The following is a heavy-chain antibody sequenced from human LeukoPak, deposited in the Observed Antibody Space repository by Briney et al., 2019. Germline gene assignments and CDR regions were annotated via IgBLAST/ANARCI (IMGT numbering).Heavy chain of an antibody. V-gene: IGHV3-21*01. CDR1: GFTFSSYS. Sequence: KAGGSLRLSCAASGFTFSSYSMNWVRQAPGKGLEWVSSISSSSSYIYYADSVKGRFTISRDNAKNSLYLQMNSLRAEDTAVYYCARDHQLYGSGSYYYGMDVWGQGTTVTVSS. CDR3: ARDHQLYGSGSYYYGMDV. J-gene: IGHJ6*02. CDR2: ISSSSSYI. D-gene: IGHD3-10*01.